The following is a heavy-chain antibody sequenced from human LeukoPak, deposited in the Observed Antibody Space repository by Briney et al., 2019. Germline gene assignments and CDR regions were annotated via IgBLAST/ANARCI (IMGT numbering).Heavy chain of an antibody. CDR1: GGSISSSSYY. J-gene: IGHJ5*02. CDR3: ARDPSTGTYVHNWFDP. V-gene: IGHV4-39*07. Sequence: PSETLSLTCTVSGGSISSSSYYWGWIRQPPGKGLEWIGSIYYSGSTYYNPSLKSRVTISVDTSKNQFSLKLSSVTAADTAVYYCARDPSTGTYVHNWFDPWGQGTLVTVSS. CDR2: IYYSGST. D-gene: IGHD4-17*01.